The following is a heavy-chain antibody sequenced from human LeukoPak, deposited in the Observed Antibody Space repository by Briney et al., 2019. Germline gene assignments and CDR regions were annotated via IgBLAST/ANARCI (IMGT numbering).Heavy chain of an antibody. V-gene: IGHV3-30*03. J-gene: IGHJ6*02. D-gene: IGHD3-10*01. CDR1: GFTFSSFG. Sequence: GGSLRLSCAAPGFTFSSFGIHWVRQVPGMGLEWVAVISYDGGNKYYADSVKGRFTISRDNSKNTLYLQMNSLRAEDTAVYYCARDRETGEYYYYGMDVWGQGTTVTVSS. CDR2: ISYDGGNK. CDR3: ARDRETGEYYYYGMDV.